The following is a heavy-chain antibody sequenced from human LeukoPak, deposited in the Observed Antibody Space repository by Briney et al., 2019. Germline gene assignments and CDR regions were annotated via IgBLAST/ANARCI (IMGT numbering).Heavy chain of an antibody. CDR1: GYSISSGYY. CDR2: IYHSGST. V-gene: IGHV4-38-2*02. J-gene: IGHJ4*02. CDR3: ARDLSEGDYLYY. D-gene: IGHD4-17*01. Sequence: SETLSLTCTVSGYSISSGYYWGWIRQPPGKGLEWIGSIYHSGSTYYNPSLKSRVTISVDTSKNQFSLKLSSVTAADTAVYYCARDLSEGDYLYYWGQGTLVTVSS.